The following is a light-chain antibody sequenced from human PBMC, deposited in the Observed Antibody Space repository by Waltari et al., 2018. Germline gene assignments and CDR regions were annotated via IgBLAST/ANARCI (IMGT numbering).Light chain of an antibody. Sequence: QSALTQPASVSGSPGQSITISCTGTSSNIGSYGLLSWYQQHPGKAPKHVIYEVPKRPSGVSNRFSGSKSGNTASLTISGLQAEDDADYYCCSFAGNSLVFGTGTNVSVL. CDR1: SSNIGSYGL. CDR2: EVP. J-gene: IGLJ1*01. CDR3: CSFAGNSLV. V-gene: IGLV2-23*02.